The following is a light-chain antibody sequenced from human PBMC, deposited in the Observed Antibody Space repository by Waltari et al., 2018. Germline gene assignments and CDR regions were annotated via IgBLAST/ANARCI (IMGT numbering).Light chain of an antibody. CDR3: MQGTHWPPWT. Sequence: VVLTQSPLSLPVTLGQPASISCRSSQSLVHSNGNTYLSWLQQRPGQAPRRLIYEVSNRDSGVPDRFSGSGSGTDFTLKISRVEAEDIGVYYCMQGTHWPPWTFGQGTKVEIK. V-gene: IGKV2-30*02. J-gene: IGKJ1*01. CDR2: EVS. CDR1: QSLVHSNGNTY.